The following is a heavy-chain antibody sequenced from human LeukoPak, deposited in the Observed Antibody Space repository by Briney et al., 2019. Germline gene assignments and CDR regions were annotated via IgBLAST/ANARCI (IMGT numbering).Heavy chain of an antibody. V-gene: IGHV3-74*01. Sequence: GGSLRLSCAASGFTFSSYWMNWVRQAPGKGLVWVSRIASDGSSTTYADSVKGRFSISRDNAKNTLYLQMNSLRVEDTAVYYCARIPYCSSTNCYPSDYWGQGTLVTVSS. J-gene: IGHJ4*02. CDR3: ARIPYCSSTNCYPSDY. CDR2: IASDGSST. CDR1: GFTFSSYW. D-gene: IGHD2-2*01.